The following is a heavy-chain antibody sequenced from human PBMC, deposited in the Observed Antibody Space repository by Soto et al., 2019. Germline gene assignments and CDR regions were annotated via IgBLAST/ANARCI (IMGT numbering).Heavy chain of an antibody. CDR2: FSGSGGST. J-gene: IGHJ4*02. V-gene: IGHV3-23*01. CDR3: AKTGMDGYCRGGGCYHYFDY. Sequence: PGGSLRLSCATSGFTFSSYAMSWVRQAPGKGLEWVSGFSGSGGSTHYADSVKGRFTISRDNSKNTLYLQMKSLRAEDTAVYYCAKTGMDGYCRGGGCYHYFDYWGQGTLVTVSS. D-gene: IGHD2-15*01. CDR1: GFTFSSYA.